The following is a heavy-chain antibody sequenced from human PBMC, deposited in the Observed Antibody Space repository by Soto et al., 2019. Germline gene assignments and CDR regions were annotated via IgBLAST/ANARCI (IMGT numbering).Heavy chain of an antibody. D-gene: IGHD3-22*01. V-gene: IGHV3-7*01. Sequence: GGSLRLSCAASGFTFSTYWMTWVRQAPGKGLEWVANIKQDGSEKYYVDSVKGRFTISRDNAKNSLYLQMNSLRAEDTAVYYCARGLDYYGMSGYYYGAAYWGQGILVTVSS. CDR2: IKQDGSEK. CDR1: GFTFSTYW. J-gene: IGHJ4*02. CDR3: ARGLDYYGMSGYYYGAAY.